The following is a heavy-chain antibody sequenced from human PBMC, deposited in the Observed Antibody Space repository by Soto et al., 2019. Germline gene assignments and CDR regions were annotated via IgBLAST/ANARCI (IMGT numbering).Heavy chain of an antibody. CDR2: ISGSGGST. Sequence: GGSLRLSCAASGFTFSSYAMSWVRQAPGKGLEWVSAISGSGGSTYYADSVKGRFTISRDNSKNTLYLQMNSLRAEDTAVYYCAKTEYCTNGVCYFYYYYYMDVWGKGTTVTVSS. CDR3: AKTEYCTNGVCYFYYYYYMDV. J-gene: IGHJ6*03. D-gene: IGHD2-8*01. CDR1: GFTFSSYA. V-gene: IGHV3-23*01.